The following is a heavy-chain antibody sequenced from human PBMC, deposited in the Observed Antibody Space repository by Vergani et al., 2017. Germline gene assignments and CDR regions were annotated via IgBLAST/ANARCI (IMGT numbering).Heavy chain of an antibody. CDR1: GWSFPSYH. J-gene: IGHJ6*03. CDR3: ARVNTETNGHLYYYYYMDV. Sequence: QVQLQQWGGGLLKPSETLSLPCVVHGWSFPSYHWPWIRQSPGEGLEWVGDIDHTGRPEYNPSLKSRLTMSVNKSRNQFSLTLNSVTATDTAIYFCARVNTETNGHLYYYYYMDVWGQGTAVTVS. V-gene: IGHV4-34*01. D-gene: IGHD4-11*01. CDR2: IDHTGRP.